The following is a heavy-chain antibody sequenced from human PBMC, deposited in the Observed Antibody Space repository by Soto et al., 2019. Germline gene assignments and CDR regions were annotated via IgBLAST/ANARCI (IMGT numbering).Heavy chain of an antibody. CDR3: VREMSVTYSGYDAIHM. Sequence: QAGGSLRLSCAASGFTFGSFEMNWVRQAPGKGLEWVAYINSGGSAIHYGDAVKGRFTISRDNTKNSLYLQMNSLRVEDTAIYYCVREMSVTYSGYDAIHMWGQGTMVTVS. J-gene: IGHJ3*02. D-gene: IGHD3-22*01. CDR1: GFTFGSFE. V-gene: IGHV3-48*03. CDR2: INSGGSAI.